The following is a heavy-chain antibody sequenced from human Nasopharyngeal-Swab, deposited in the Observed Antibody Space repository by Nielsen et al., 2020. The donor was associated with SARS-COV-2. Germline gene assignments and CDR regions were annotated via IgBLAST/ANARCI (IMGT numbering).Heavy chain of an antibody. V-gene: IGHV5-51*01. D-gene: IGHD6-19*01. CDR2: IYPGDPDT. J-gene: IGHJ3*02. CDR1: GYSFTSYW. Sequence: GESLKISCKGSGYSFTSYWIGWVRQMPGKGLEWMGIIYPGDPDTRYSPSFQGQVTISADKSISTAYLQWSSLKASDTAMYYCARPLKQWLGGDAFDIWGQGTMVTVSS. CDR3: ARPLKQWLGGDAFDI.